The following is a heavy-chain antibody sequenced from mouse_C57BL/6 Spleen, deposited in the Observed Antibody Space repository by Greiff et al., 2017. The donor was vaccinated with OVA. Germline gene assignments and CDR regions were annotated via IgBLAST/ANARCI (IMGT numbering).Heavy chain of an antibody. CDR1: GYTFTSYW. CDR3: ARSWDYGSSYEAY. Sequence: VQLHQPGAELVMPGASVKLSCKASGYTFTSYWMHWVKQRPGQGLEWIGEIDPSDSYTNYNQKFKGKSTLTVDKSSSTAYMQLSSLTSADSAVYYCARSWDYGSSYEAYWGQGTLVTVSA. CDR2: IDPSDSYT. V-gene: IGHV1-69*01. D-gene: IGHD1-1*01. J-gene: IGHJ3*01.